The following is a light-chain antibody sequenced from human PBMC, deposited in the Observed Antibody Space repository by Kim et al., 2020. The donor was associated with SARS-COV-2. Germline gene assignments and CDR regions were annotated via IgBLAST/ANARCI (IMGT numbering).Light chain of an antibody. CDR2: VNT. Sequence: QSVLTQPPSVAAAPGQKVTISCSGSSSNIGIHYVSWYQQLPGTAPKLLIYVNTNRPSGIPDRFSGSNSGTSATLVITGLQTGDEADYSCGTWDSSLSAWVFGGGTQLTVL. CDR3: GTWDSSLSAWV. V-gene: IGLV1-51*01. J-gene: IGLJ3*02. CDR1: SSNIGIHY.